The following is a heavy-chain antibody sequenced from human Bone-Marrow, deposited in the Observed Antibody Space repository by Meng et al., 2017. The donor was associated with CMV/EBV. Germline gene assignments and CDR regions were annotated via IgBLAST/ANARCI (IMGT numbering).Heavy chain of an antibody. D-gene: IGHD2-2*01. CDR1: GFTFSNYA. V-gene: IGHV3-23*03. CDR2: IYSGDST. Sequence: GGSLRLSCAASGFTFSNYAMSWVRQAPGKGLEWVSIIYSGDSTYYADSVKGRFTISRDNSKNSLYLQMDSLRAEDTAIYYCARDRPREYQLLRSRVKRDYYGLDVWGQGTTVTVSS. CDR3: ARDRPREYQLLRSRVKRDYYGLDV. J-gene: IGHJ6*02.